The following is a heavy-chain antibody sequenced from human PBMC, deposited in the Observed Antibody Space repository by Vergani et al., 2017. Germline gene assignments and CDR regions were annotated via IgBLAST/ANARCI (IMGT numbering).Heavy chain of an antibody. V-gene: IGHV3-15*07. J-gene: IGHJ6*02. CDR2: IKSTFDRGTT. CDR3: TTDXRYCGDGSCYWLRDHHYYGMDV. D-gene: IGHD2-21*01. CDR1: GFSFRNAW. Sequence: EVQLVESGGGIVKPGVSLRLSCVASGFSFRNAWMNWVRRTPGKGLEWVGRIKSTFDRGTTDYAAAVKGRFTISRDDSKNTLFLQMNGLKTEDIGVYYCTTDXRYCGDGSCYWLRDHHYYGMDVWGQGTTVTVSS.